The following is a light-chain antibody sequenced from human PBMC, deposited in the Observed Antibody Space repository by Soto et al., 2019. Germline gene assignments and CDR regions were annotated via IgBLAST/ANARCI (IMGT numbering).Light chain of an antibody. J-gene: IGKJ4*01. CDR2: LTS. CDR1: QSVSGN. CDR3: QQYNNWPLT. V-gene: IGKV3-15*01. Sequence: EVVMTQSPATLSVSPGDRVTLSCRASQSVSGNLAWYQQKPGQTPRLLIYLTSTRATGIPARFSGSGSGTEFPLNLSSLQSEDFAVYYCQQYNNWPLTFGGGTKVEIK.